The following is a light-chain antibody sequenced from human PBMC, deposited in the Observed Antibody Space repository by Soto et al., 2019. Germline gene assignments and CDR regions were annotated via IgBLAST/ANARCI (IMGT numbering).Light chain of an antibody. V-gene: IGKV3-20*01. Sequence: EIVLTQSPGTLSLSPGERATLSCRASQSGSNSYLAWHQQKRGQAPRLLIYGASSRATGIPDRFSGSGSGTDFTLTISRLEPEDFAVYYCQQYGSSPLFAFGPGTKVDIK. J-gene: IGKJ3*01. CDR1: QSGSNSY. CDR3: QQYGSSPLFA. CDR2: GAS.